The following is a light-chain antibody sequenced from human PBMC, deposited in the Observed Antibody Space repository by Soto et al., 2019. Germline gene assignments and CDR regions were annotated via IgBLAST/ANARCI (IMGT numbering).Light chain of an antibody. CDR1: QSVYNNY. J-gene: IGKJ5*01. V-gene: IGKV3-20*01. CDR2: GAS. Sequence: EIVLTQSPGNLSLSPGERVTLSCRASQSVYNNYLAWYQQRPGQAPRTLIYGASSRATGIPDRFSGSWSGTDCTLTISRLEPEDFTVYYCQQYGSSPITFGQGTRLEIK. CDR3: QQYGSSPIT.